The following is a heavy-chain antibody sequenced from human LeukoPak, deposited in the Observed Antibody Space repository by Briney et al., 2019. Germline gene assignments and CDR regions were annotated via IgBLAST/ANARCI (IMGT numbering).Heavy chain of an antibody. D-gene: IGHD2-2*01. V-gene: IGHV3-73*01. CDR2: IRSKANNYAT. J-gene: IGHJ4*02. CDR1: GLTFSGSA. CDR3: TRPAGGYCSSTSCPGVDY. Sequence: PGGSLRLSCAASGLTFSGSAMHWVRQASGKGLEWVGRIRSKANNYATSYAASVKGRFTISRDDSKNTAYLQMNSLKTEDTAVYYCTRPAGGYCSSTSCPGVDYWGQGTLVTVSS.